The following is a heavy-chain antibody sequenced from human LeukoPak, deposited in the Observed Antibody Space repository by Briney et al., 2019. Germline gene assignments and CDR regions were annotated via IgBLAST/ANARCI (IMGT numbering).Heavy chain of an antibody. V-gene: IGHV4-61*01. CDR3: ARGYGNFDY. Sequence: SETLSLTCTVSGYSISSGYYWSWIRQPPGKGLEWIGYIYYSRSTNYKPSLKSRITISVDTSKNQFSLNLSSVTAADTAVYYCARGYGNFDYWGQGTLVTVSS. J-gene: IGHJ4*02. CDR2: IYYSRST. CDR1: GYSISSGYY. D-gene: IGHD4-17*01.